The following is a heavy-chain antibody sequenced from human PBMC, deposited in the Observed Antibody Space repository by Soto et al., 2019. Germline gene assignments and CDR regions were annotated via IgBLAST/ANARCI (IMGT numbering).Heavy chain of an antibody. CDR2: IYPGDSDT. J-gene: IGHJ6*02. Sequence: PGESIRISCKGAGYSFTSYGSGWVRQMPGKGLEWMGIIYPGDSDTRYSPSFQGQVTISADKSISTAYLQWSSLKASDTAMYYCAIPNPGIAVVIGDRGVYYGMDVWGQGTTVTVSS. CDR3: AIPNPGIAVVIGDRGVYYGMDV. D-gene: IGHD6-19*01. V-gene: IGHV5-51*01. CDR1: GYSFTSYG.